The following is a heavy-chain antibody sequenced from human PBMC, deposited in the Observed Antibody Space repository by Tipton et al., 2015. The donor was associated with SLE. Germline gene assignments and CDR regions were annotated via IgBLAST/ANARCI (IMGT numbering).Heavy chain of an antibody. V-gene: IGHV4-59*01. D-gene: IGHD3-3*01. CDR1: GDSINNYY. CDR3: SRESRRGGIWSGYSDF. Sequence: TLSLTCTVSGDSINNYYWSWIRQPPGKGLEWIGYIYYTGSTNYSPSLKSRVTISIDTSRNQLSLNLTSVTAADTAVYYCSRESRRGGIWSGYSDFWGQGTLVTVSS. J-gene: IGHJ4*02. CDR2: IYYTGST.